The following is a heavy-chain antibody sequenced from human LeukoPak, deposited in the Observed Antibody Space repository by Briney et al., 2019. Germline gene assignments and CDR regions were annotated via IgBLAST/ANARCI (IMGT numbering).Heavy chain of an antibody. J-gene: IGHJ4*02. CDR3: ARRAGAYSHPYDY. CDR1: GLTVSSNC. Sequence: PGGSLRLSCAASGLTVSSNCMSWVRQAPGKGLEWVSFIYSGTIHYSDSVKGRFTISRDNSKNTLYLQMNSLRAEDTAVYYCARRAGAYSHPYDYWGQGTLVTVSS. V-gene: IGHV3-53*01. D-gene: IGHD4/OR15-4a*01. CDR2: IYSGTI.